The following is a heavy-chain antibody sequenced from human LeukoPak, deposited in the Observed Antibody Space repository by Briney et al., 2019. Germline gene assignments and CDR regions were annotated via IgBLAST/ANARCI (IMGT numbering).Heavy chain of an antibody. J-gene: IGHJ5*02. CDR3: AKDSGSTAAGSWGWLEP. Sequence: GGSLRLPCAASGFTFDDYAMHWVRQAPGKGLEWVSGISWNSGNIVYADSVKGRFPIYRDHDKNSLYLKMNTLRAEDRYVYYCAKDSGSTAAGSWGWLEPWGEGALGTVSS. V-gene: IGHV3-9*01. CDR1: GFTFDDYA. D-gene: IGHD6-13*01. CDR2: ISWNSGNI.